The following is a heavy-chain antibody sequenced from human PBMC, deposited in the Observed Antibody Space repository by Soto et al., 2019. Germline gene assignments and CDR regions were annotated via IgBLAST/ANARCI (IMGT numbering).Heavy chain of an antibody. CDR2: IYHGGST. CDR1: GGSISSGGSS. V-gene: IGHV4-30-2*01. J-gene: IGHJ4*02. D-gene: IGHD3-22*01. Sequence: SETLSLTCAVSGGSISSGGSSWTWIRQPPGKGLEWIGYIYHGGSTYYNPSLKSRVTISVDRSKNQFSLKLTSVTAADTAVYYCARGAVVNFDSWGQGTLVTVSS. CDR3: ARGAVVNFDS.